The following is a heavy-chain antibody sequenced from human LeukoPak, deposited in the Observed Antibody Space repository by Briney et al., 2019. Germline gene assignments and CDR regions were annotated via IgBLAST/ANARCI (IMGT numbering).Heavy chain of an antibody. J-gene: IGHJ4*02. V-gene: IGHV1-24*01. CDR1: GYTLTQLV. Sequence: ASVKVPCKVYGYTLTQLVIHWVRQAPGKGLEWMGGFDPEDGETIYAQKFQGRVTMTEDTSTDTAYMELSSLRSEDTAFYYCATSSGTYFLYWGQGTLVTVS. CDR2: FDPEDGET. CDR3: ATSSGTYFLY. D-gene: IGHD1-26*01.